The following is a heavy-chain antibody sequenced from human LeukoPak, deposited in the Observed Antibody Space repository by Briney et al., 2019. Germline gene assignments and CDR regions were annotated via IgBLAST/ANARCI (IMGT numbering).Heavy chain of an antibody. V-gene: IGHV4-59*01. CDR2: IYYSGST. Sequence: SETLSLTCTVSGGSISSYYWSWIRQPPGKGLEWNGYIYYSGSTNYNPSLKSRVTISVDTSKNQFSLKLSSVTAADTAVYYCARGGDYYYGMDVWGQGTTVTVSS. D-gene: IGHD3-10*01. CDR1: GGSISSYY. J-gene: IGHJ6*02. CDR3: ARGGDYYYGMDV.